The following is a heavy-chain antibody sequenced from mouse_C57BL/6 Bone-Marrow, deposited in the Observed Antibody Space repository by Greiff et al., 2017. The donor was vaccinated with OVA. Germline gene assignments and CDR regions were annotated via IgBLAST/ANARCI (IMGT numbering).Heavy chain of an antibody. CDR3: AYDAMDY. V-gene: IGHV3-6*01. J-gene: IGHJ4*01. Sequence: EVQLVESGPGLVKPSQSLSLTCSVTGYSITSGYYWNWIRQFPGNKLEWMGYISYDGSNNYNPSLKNRISITRDTSKNQFFLKLNSVTTEDTATYYCAYDAMDYWGQGTSVTVSS. CDR2: ISYDGSN. CDR1: GYSITSGYY.